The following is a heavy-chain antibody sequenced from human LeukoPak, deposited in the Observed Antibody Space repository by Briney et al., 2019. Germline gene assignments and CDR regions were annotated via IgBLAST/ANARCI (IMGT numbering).Heavy chain of an antibody. D-gene: IGHD3-22*01. CDR1: GGSISSYY. CDR2: IYYSGST. CDR3: ARGGLNWFDP. Sequence: SETLALPCTGSGGSISSYYWSWIRQPPGKGLEWIGYIYYSGSTNYNPSLKSRVTISVDTSKNQFSLKLSSVTAADTAVYYCARGGLNWFDPWGQGTLVTVSS. V-gene: IGHV4-59*01. J-gene: IGHJ5*02.